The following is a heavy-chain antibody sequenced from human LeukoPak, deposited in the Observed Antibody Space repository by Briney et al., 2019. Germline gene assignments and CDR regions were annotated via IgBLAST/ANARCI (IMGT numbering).Heavy chain of an antibody. D-gene: IGHD2-21*02. V-gene: IGHV3-21*01. J-gene: IGHJ3*02. CDR2: ISSSSSYI. Sequence: GGSLRLSCAASGFTFSSYSMNWVRQAPGKELEWVSSISSSSSYIYYADSVKGRFTISRDNAKNSLYLQMNSLRAEDTAVYYCARDSLTAGAFDIWGQGTMVTVSS. CDR1: GFTFSSYS. CDR3: ARDSLTAGAFDI.